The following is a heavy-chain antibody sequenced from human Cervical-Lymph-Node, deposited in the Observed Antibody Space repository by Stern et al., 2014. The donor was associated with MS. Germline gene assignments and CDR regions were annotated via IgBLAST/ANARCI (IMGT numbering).Heavy chain of an antibody. J-gene: IGHJ4*02. V-gene: IGHV1-2*02. D-gene: IGHD2-21*01. Sequence: VHLVESGADVKKPGASLKVSCKASGYTFTDYYMEWVRQAPGQGLEWMGWIHPNSGDTNYARKFQGRVTLTRDTSISTAYLELSRLTYDDTAVYYCARGLATAVIADYWGQGTLVTVS. CDR2: IHPNSGDT. CDR1: GYTFTDYY. CDR3: ARGLATAVIADY.